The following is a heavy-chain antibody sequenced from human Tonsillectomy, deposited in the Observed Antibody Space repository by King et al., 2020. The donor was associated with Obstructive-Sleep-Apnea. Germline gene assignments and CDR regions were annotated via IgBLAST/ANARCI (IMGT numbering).Heavy chain of an antibody. D-gene: IGHD3-10*01. CDR2: IYYSGST. CDR3: ARLRGYYGSGREVDY. V-gene: IGHV4-59*01. Sequence: QLQESGPGLVKPSETLSLTCTVSGGSISSYYWSCIRQPPGKGLEWIGYIYYSGSTNYNPSLKRRVTISVDTSKNQFSLKLSSVTAADTAVYYCARLRGYYGSGREVDYWGQGTLVTVSS. CDR1: GGSISSYY. J-gene: IGHJ4*02.